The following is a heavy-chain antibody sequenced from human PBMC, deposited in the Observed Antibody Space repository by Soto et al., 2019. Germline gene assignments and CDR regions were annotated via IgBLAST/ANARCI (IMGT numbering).Heavy chain of an antibody. D-gene: IGHD2-2*01. CDR1: GFTFSSYA. J-gene: IGHJ4*02. V-gene: IGHV3-30-3*01. Sequence: QVQLVESGGGVVQPGRSLRLSCAASGFTFSSYAMHWVRQAPGKGLEWVAVISYDGSNKYYADSVKGRFTISRDNSKNTLYLQMNSLRAEDTAVYYCARVGEVYCISTSCYPDYWGQGTLVTVSS. CDR2: ISYDGSNK. CDR3: ARVGEVYCISTSCYPDY.